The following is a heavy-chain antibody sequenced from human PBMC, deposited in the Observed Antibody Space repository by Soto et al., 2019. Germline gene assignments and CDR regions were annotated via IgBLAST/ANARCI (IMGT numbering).Heavy chain of an antibody. CDR1: GFTVSSNY. D-gene: IGHD3-9*01. J-gene: IGHJ6*02. V-gene: IGHV3-53*01. CDR2: IYSGGST. CDR3: ARSIKATIFYGMDV. Sequence: PGGSLRVSCAASGFTVSSNYMSWVRQAPGKGLEWVSVIYSGGSTYYADSVKGRFTISRDNSKNTLYLQMKSLRAEDTAVYYCARSIKATIFYGMDVWGQGTTVTVSS.